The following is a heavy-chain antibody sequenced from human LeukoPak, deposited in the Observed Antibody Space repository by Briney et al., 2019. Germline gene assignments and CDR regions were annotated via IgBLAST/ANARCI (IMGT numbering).Heavy chain of an antibody. CDR2: IYYSGTT. J-gene: IGHJ3*02. CDR3: ARRRSSGSRYDAFDI. Sequence: PSETLSLTCTVSGGSSSISTYYWAWIRQPPGKGLEWIGTIYYSGTTYYNPSPKSRVTISVDPSKNEFSLQLSSVTAADAAVYYCARRRSSGSRYDAFDIWGQGTMVTVSS. D-gene: IGHD3-22*01. V-gene: IGHV4-39*01. CDR1: GGSSSISTYY.